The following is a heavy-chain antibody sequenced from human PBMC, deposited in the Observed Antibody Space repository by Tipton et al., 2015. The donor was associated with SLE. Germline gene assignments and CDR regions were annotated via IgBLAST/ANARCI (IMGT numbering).Heavy chain of an antibody. CDR1: GASISSHY. CDR3: ASILNHAFDY. V-gene: IGHV4-59*11. J-gene: IGHJ4*02. D-gene: IGHD2-8*01. CDR2: ISDSGNT. Sequence: LRLSCTVSGASISSHYWSWIRQPPGKGLEWIGYISDSGNTIDNPSLKSRLTISVDTSKNQFSLKLRSVTAADTAVYYCASILNHAFDYWGQGTLVTVSS.